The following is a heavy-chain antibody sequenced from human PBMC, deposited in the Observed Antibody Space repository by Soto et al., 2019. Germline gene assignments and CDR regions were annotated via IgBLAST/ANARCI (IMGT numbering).Heavy chain of an antibody. CDR2: VIPIFGTA. Sequence: QVRLVQSGAEVNKPGSSVKVSCKASGGTFSSYAISWVRQAPGQGLEWMGGVIPIFGTANYAQKFQGRVTIPAQESTSTAYMDLSSLTSEDTAVYYRAGEGVLVAARSWFDPWGQGPLVTV. CDR3: AGEGVLVAARSWFDP. D-gene: IGHD2-15*01. V-gene: IGHV1-69*01. J-gene: IGHJ5*02. CDR1: GGTFSSYA.